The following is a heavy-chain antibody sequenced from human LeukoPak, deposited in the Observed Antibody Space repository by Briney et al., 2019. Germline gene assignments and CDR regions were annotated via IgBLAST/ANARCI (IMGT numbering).Heavy chain of an antibody. J-gene: IGHJ5*02. CDR1: GGSVSSGSYH. Sequence: SETLSLTCTVSGGSVSSGSYHWSWIRQPPGKGLEWIGKIYYTGSTNYNPSLRSRVTISLDTSKNQFSLRVNSVTAADTAVYYCARRTTVTPNWFDPWGQGTLVTVSS. CDR2: IYYTGST. V-gene: IGHV4-61*01. CDR3: ARRTTVTPNWFDP. D-gene: IGHD4-17*01.